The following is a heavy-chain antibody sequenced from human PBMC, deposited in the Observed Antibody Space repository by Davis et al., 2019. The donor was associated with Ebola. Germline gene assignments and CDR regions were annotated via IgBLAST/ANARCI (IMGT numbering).Heavy chain of an antibody. CDR1: GFIFSNYG. V-gene: IGHV3-33*01. D-gene: IGHD1-26*01. CDR3: ARDTWYRGDDNGGD. J-gene: IGHJ4*02. Sequence: PGGSLRLSCAASGFIFSNYGMHWVRQAPGKGLEWVALMWYDGSRQYYADSVKGRFTVTRDNSRNILYLQMNSLRAEDTAVYYCARDTWYRGDDNGGDWGQGTLVTVSS. CDR2: MWYDGSRQ.